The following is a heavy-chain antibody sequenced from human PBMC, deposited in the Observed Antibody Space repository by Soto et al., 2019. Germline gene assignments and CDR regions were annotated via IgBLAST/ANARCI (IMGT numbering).Heavy chain of an antibody. J-gene: IGHJ5*02. CDR1: GGSISNSNHY. CDR3: ARHRVEITTIACFDP. D-gene: IGHD3-22*01. Sequence: QLLLQESGPGLVKPSETLSLTCTVSGGSISNSNHYWGWIRQPPGTGLEWIGNIYYSGSTSYNPSLKSRVTISVDTSKNQFSLKLSSVTAADTAVYYCARHRVEITTIACFDPWGQGTLVTVSS. CDR2: IYYSGST. V-gene: IGHV4-39*01.